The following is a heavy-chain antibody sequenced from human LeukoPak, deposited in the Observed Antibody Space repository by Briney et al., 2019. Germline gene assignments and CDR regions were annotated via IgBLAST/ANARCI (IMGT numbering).Heavy chain of an antibody. V-gene: IGHV1-18*04. Sequence: GASVKVSCKASGYTFTSYGISWVRQAPGQGLEWMGWIGAYNGNTNYAQKLQGRVTMTTDTSTSTAYMELRSLRSDDTAVYYCARDVGEGPVGRKENYYYYGMDVWGKGTTVTVSS. J-gene: IGHJ6*04. CDR2: IGAYNGNT. D-gene: IGHD3-16*01. CDR1: GYTFTSYG. CDR3: ARDVGEGPVGRKENYYYYGMDV.